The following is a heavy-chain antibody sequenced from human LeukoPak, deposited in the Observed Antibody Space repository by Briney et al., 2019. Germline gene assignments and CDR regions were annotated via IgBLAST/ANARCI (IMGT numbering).Heavy chain of an antibody. J-gene: IGHJ4*02. D-gene: IGHD6-19*01. CDR3: AGIRSGRDYYFDY. CDR2: IIPIFGTA. Sequence: SVKVSCKASGGTFNSYATSWVRQAPAPGLEWMGRIIPIFGTANYAQKFQGRVTITTDESTSTAYMELSSLRSEETAVYLCAGIRSGRDYYFDYWGQGTLVTVSS. CDR1: GGTFNSYA. V-gene: IGHV1-69*05.